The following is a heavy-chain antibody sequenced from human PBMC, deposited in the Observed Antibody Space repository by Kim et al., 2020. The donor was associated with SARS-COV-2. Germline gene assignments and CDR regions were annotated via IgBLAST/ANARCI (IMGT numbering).Heavy chain of an antibody. J-gene: IGHJ4*02. D-gene: IGHD3-3*01. CDR1: GYNFDSFS. CDR2: IFPGDSDT. CDR3: ARVGVFGVISAIDF. Sequence: GESLKISCTTSGYNFDSFSLGWVRQRPGKGLEWVTLIFPGDSDTKYSPSFQGRVIVSVDKATSTAYLQWTTLTASDTAMYYCARVGVFGVISAIDFWGPGTQVTVSS. V-gene: IGHV5-51*01.